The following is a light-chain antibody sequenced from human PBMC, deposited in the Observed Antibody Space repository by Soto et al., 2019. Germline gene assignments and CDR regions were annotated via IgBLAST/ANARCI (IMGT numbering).Light chain of an antibody. CDR1: SRDVGGYNY. Sequence: QPASVSGSPGQSITISCTGTSRDVGGYNYVSWYQQLPGRAPKLVIYDNSKRPSGIPDRFSGSKSATSATLGVTGLQTGDEADYYCGTWDSNLSAEVFGGGTKLTVL. CDR2: DNS. V-gene: IGLV1-51*01. J-gene: IGLJ3*02. CDR3: GTWDSNLSAEV.